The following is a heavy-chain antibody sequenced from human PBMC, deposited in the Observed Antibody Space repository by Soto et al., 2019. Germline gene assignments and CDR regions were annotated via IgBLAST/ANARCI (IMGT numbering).Heavy chain of an antibody. D-gene: IGHD4-17*01. CDR2: IYWDDDK. CDR1: GFSRSTSGVG. V-gene: IGHV2-5*02. J-gene: IGHJ4*02. Sequence: QITLKESGPTLVKPTQTLTLTCTFSGFSRSTSGVGVGWIRQPPGKALEWLALIYWDDDKRYSPSLKSRLTITKDTSKNQVVLTMTNMDPVDTATYYGAHSQDYGDYVAYWGQGTLVTVSS. CDR3: AHSQDYGDYVAY.